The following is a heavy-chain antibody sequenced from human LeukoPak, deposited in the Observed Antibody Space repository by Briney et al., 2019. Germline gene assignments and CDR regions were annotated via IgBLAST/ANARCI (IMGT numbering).Heavy chain of an antibody. CDR1: GGTFSSYT. Sequence: SVKVSCKASGGTFSSYTITWVRQAPGQGLEWMGGIIPIFGTANYAQKFQGRVTITADESTSTAYMELGSVRSKDTAVYYCARVNCGGDCYSDRGAFDIWGQGTMVTVSS. D-gene: IGHD2-21*02. CDR2: IIPIFGTA. J-gene: IGHJ3*02. CDR3: ARVNCGGDCYSDRGAFDI. V-gene: IGHV1-69*13.